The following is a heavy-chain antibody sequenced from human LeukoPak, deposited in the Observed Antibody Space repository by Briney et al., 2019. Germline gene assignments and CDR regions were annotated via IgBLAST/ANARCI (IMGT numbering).Heavy chain of an antibody. CDR3: ARESKNQYSSGWQVDAFDI. V-gene: IGHV1-46*01. D-gene: IGHD6-19*01. J-gene: IGHJ3*02. Sequence: GASVKVSCKASGYTFTSYYMHWVRQAPGQGLEWMGMIKGSSGSTNYAQNFQGRVTMTRDTSTSTVYMELSSLMSEDTAVYYCARESKNQYSSGWQVDAFDIWGQGTMVTVSS. CDR2: IKGSSGST. CDR1: GYTFTSYY.